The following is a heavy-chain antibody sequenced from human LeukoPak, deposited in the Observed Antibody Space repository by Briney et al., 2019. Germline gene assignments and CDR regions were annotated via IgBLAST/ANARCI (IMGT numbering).Heavy chain of an antibody. D-gene: IGHD2-2*01. CDR3: AKRDQSSRVYYYYGMDV. Sequence: ASVKVSCTASGGTFSSYAISWVRQAPGQELEWMGGIIPIFGTANYAQKFQGRVTITADESTSTAYMELSSLRSEDTAVYYCAKRDQSSRVYYYYGMDVWGQGTTVTVSS. CDR2: IIPIFGTA. J-gene: IGHJ6*02. CDR1: GGTFSSYA. V-gene: IGHV1-69*13.